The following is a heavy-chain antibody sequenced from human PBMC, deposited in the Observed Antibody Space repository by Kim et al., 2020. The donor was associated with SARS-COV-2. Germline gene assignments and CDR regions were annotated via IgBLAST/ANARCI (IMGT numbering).Heavy chain of an antibody. J-gene: IGHJ4*02. Sequence: GGSLRLSCVASGFIIRTYGMTWVRQPPGKGLEWVGNIKEDGSEAYYADSVKGRFTISRDNAKHSLHLQMNSMRDEDTTVYYSMRDPGTYWGQGTLATGSS. CDR1: GFIIRTYG. CDR3: MRDPGTY. V-gene: IGHV3-7*01. D-gene: IGHD3-10*01. CDR2: IKEDGSEA.